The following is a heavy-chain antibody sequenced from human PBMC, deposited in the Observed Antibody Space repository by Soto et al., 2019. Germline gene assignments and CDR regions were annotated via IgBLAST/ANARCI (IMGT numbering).Heavy chain of an antibody. J-gene: IGHJ6*02. CDR2: IVPIFGTA. V-gene: IGHV1-69*01. CDR3: ARDGPWSDDYYYYGMEV. CDR1: GGTFSSYA. Sequence: QVQLVQSGAEVKKPGSSVKVSCKASGGTFSSYAISWVRQAPGQGLEWMGGIVPIFGTANYAQKFQGRVTITADESTSTAYMELSSLRSEDTAVYYCARDGPWSDDYYYYGMEVWGQGTTVTVSS. D-gene: IGHD2-8*01.